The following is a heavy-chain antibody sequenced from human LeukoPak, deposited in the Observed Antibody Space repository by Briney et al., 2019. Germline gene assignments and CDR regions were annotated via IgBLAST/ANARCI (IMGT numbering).Heavy chain of an antibody. CDR2: VFYSGST. CDR1: GGSISTYY. D-gene: IGHD6-19*01. V-gene: IGHV4-59*01. CDR3: AREGSGWDPFDY. Sequence: KPSETLSLTCTDSGGSISTYYWSWIRQPPEKGLEWIGYVFYSGSTNYNPSLESRVTISLDTSKNQFSLKLSSVTAADTAVYYCAREGSGWDPFDYWGRGTLVTVSS. J-gene: IGHJ4*02.